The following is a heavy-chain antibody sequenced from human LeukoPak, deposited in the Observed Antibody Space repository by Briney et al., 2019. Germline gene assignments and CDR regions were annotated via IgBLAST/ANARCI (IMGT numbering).Heavy chain of an antibody. CDR3: AKDRGGSGWFFFDY. Sequence: GRSLRLSCAASGFTFSNYGIHWVRQAPGKGLEWVAVISYDGSNKYYADSVKGRFTISRDNSKNTLYLQMNSLRAEDASVYYCAKDRGGSGWFFFDYWGQGTLVTVSS. D-gene: IGHD6-19*01. CDR1: GFTFSNYG. J-gene: IGHJ4*02. CDR2: ISYDGSNK. V-gene: IGHV3-30*18.